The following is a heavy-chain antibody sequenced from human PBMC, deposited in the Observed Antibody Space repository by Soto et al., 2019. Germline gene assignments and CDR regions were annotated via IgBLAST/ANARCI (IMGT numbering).Heavy chain of an antibody. CDR1: GGSVNGYY. Sequence: PSETLSLICAVYGGSVNGYYWNWIRQPPGKGLEWIGEINHTGGTHYNPSLKSRATMSVDTSKNQFSLRLSSVTAADTAIYYCATRITVFGLLIPPFDPWGQGTQVTVSS. V-gene: IGHV4-34*01. J-gene: IGHJ5*02. D-gene: IGHD3-3*01. CDR3: ATRITVFGLLIPPFDP. CDR2: INHTGGT.